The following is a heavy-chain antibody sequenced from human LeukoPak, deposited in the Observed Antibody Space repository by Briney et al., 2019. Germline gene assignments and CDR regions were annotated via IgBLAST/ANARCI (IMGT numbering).Heavy chain of an antibody. V-gene: IGHV2-5*02. CDR3: EGTKTKYIFDS. CDR1: GFSLSTNGVG. Sequence: SGPTLVNPTQTLTLTCTFSGFSLSTNGVGVGRIRQPPGKALEWLAVIYWDDVKRYSPSLKSRLTITKDTSKNQVVLTMTNMDPVKTPKYYWEGTKTKYIFDSWGQGTLFPVSS. D-gene: IGHD1-14*01. CDR2: IYWDDVK. J-gene: IGHJ4*02.